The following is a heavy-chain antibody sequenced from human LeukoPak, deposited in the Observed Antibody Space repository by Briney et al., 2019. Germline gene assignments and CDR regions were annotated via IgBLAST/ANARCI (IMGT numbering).Heavy chain of an antibody. CDR3: AMCSGGSCFLFDY. Sequence: PGGSLRLSCAASGFAFSSYAMHWVRQAPGKGLEWVAIISYDGSNKYYAESVKGRFTISRDNSKNTLYLQMNSLRAEDTAVYYCAMCSGGSCFLFDYWGQGTLVTVSS. D-gene: IGHD2-15*01. J-gene: IGHJ4*02. V-gene: IGHV3-30*04. CDR1: GFAFSSYA. CDR2: ISYDGSNK.